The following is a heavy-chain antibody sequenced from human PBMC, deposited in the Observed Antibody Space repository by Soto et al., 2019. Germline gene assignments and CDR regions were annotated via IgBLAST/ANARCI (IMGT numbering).Heavy chain of an antibody. Sequence: GGSLRLSCAASGFTFSSYGMHWVRQAPGKGLEWVAVIWYDGSNKYYADSVKGRFTISRDNSKNTLYLQMNSLRAEDTAVYYCARAIFGPNYDILTGVTYYYYYMDVWGKGTTVTVSS. J-gene: IGHJ6*03. D-gene: IGHD3-9*01. V-gene: IGHV3-33*01. CDR3: ARAIFGPNYDILTGVTYYYYYMDV. CDR2: IWYDGSNK. CDR1: GFTFSSYG.